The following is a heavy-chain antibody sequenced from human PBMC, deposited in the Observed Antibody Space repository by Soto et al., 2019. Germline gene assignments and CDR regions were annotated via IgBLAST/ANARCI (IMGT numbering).Heavy chain of an antibody. CDR2: ISGSGNSP. CDR1: GFTFSSYA. D-gene: IGHD6-19*01. V-gene: IGHV3-23*01. CDR3: AKELVAVAGTGCQY. J-gene: IGHJ4*02. Sequence: EVQLLESGGGLGQPGGSLRLSCAASGFTFSSYAMSWVRQAPGKGLEWVSVISGSGNSPHYADSVKGRFTISRDNSKNTLSLQMNSLRAEDTAVYYCAKELVAVAGTGCQYWGQGNLVTVSS.